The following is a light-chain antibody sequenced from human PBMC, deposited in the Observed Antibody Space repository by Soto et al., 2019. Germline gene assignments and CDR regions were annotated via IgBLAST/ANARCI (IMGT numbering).Light chain of an antibody. J-gene: IGKJ1*01. CDR3: QPYNNWWT. V-gene: IGKV3-15*01. CDR2: GAS. CDR1: QSVSSS. Sequence: EVVMTQSPATLSMSPGERATLSCRASQSVSSSLAWYQQKPGQAPRLLIDGASTRATGIPDRFSGSGSETEFTPTSSSLQAEDFAMYYCQPYNNWWTFGQGTKVEIK.